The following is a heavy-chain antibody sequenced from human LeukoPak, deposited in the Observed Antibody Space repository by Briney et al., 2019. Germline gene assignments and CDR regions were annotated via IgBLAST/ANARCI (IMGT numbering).Heavy chain of an antibody. J-gene: IGHJ4*02. CDR2: IKQDGSEK. Sequence: GGSLRLSCAASGFTFSIYWMSWVRQAPGKGLEWVANIKQDGSEKYYVDSVKGRFTISRDNAKNSLYLQMNSLRAEYTAMYYCARDSAGNDYWGQGTLVTVSS. CDR3: ARDSAGNDY. V-gene: IGHV3-7*01. CDR1: GFTFSIYW. D-gene: IGHD6-13*01.